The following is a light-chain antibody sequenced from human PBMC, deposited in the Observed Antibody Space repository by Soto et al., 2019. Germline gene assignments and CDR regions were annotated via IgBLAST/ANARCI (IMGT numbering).Light chain of an antibody. CDR2: EDT. J-gene: IGLJ3*02. V-gene: IGLV2-23*01. Sequence: QSVLTQPASVSGSPGQSITISCTGTSSDIGSFNLVSWYQHHPGKAPKLMIHEDTKRPAGVSNRFSGSKSAITASLTLSGLQAEDEADYYCCSYAGSSTWVFGGGTQLTV. CDR3: CSYAGSSTWV. CDR1: SSDIGSFNL.